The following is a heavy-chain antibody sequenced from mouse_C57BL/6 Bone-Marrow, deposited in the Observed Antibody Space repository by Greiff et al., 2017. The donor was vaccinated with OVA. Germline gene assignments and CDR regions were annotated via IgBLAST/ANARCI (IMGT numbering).Heavy chain of an antibody. V-gene: IGHV5-12*01. CDR3: ARRFAY. CDR2: ISNGGGST. Sequence: EVKLMESGGGLVQPGESLKLSCAASGFTFSDYYMYWVRQTPEKRLEWVAYISNGGGSTYYPDTVKGRFTISRDNAKNTLYLQMSRLKSEDTAMYYCARRFAYWGQGTLVTVSA. CDR1: GFTFSDYY. J-gene: IGHJ3*01.